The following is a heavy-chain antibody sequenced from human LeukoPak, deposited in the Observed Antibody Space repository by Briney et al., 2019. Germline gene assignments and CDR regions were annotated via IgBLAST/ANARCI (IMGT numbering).Heavy chain of an antibody. J-gene: IGHJ4*02. Sequence: ASVKVSCKASGYTFTSYGINWVRQAPGQGLEWMGWISAYNGNTNYAQKVQGRVTMTTDTSTSTAYMELRSLRSDDTAVYYCARGIYSSSTADYWGQGILVTVSS. CDR2: ISAYNGNT. CDR1: GYTFTSYG. D-gene: IGHD6-6*01. CDR3: ARGIYSSSTADY. V-gene: IGHV1-18*01.